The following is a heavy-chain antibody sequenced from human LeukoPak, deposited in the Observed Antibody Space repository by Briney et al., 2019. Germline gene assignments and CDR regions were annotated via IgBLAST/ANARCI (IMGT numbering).Heavy chain of an antibody. Sequence: PGGSLKLSCAASGFTFSGSDMHWVRQASGKGLEWIGRIRSRANSYATIYAASVKGRFTISRDDSKNTAYLQMNSLKTEDTAVYYCARRNQQQLGAFDIWGQGTVVTVSS. J-gene: IGHJ3*02. CDR1: GFTFSGSD. CDR2: IRSRANSYAT. D-gene: IGHD6-13*01. CDR3: ARRNQQQLGAFDI. V-gene: IGHV3-73*01.